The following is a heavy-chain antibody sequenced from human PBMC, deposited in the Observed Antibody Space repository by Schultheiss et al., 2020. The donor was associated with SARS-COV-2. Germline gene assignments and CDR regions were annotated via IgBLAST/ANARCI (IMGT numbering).Heavy chain of an antibody. V-gene: IGHV4-34*01. CDR2: IYYSGST. J-gene: IGHJ3*02. Sequence: SETLSLTCAVYGGSFSGYYWSWIRQPPGKGLEWIGSIYYSGSTYYNPSLKSRVTISVDTSKNQFSLKLSSVTAADTAVYYCAILRDAFDIWGQGTMVTVSS. CDR3: AILRDAFDI. CDR1: GGSFSGYY.